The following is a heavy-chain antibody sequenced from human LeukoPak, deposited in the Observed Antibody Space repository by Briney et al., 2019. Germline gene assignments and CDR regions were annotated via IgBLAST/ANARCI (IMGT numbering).Heavy chain of an antibody. CDR2: IWNDGSNQ. CDR1: KFTFSHHG. J-gene: IGHJ4*02. CDR3: AKDAQRGFDYSNSLAN. Sequence: GGSLRLSCAASKFTFSHHGIHWVRQAPGKGLEWVAVIWNDGSNQYYADSVKGRFTVSSDNSQKTLYLQMNSLRPEDTAVYYCAKDAQRGFDYSNSLANWGQGTLVTVSS. V-gene: IGHV3-33*06. D-gene: IGHD4-11*01.